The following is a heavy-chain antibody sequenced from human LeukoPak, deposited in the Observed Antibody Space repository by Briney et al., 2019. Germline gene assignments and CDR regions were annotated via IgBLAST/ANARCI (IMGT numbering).Heavy chain of an antibody. CDR3: AKDMGPGGSYLGVDAFDI. CDR2: IKQDGSEK. J-gene: IGHJ3*02. V-gene: IGHV3-7*03. Sequence: GGSLRLSCAASGFTFSSYWMSWVRQAPGKGLEWVANIKQDGSEKYYVDSVKGRFTISRDNAKNSLYLQMNSLRAEDTALYYCAKDMGPGGSYLGVDAFDIWGQGTMVTVSS. D-gene: IGHD1-26*01. CDR1: GFTFSSYW.